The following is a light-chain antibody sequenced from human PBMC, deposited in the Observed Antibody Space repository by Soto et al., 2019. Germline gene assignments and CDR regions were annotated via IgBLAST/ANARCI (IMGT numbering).Light chain of an antibody. CDR3: RQYGSSPRT. CDR2: GAS. Sequence: IVLTQSPGTLSFSPGERATLSCRASQSVSSSYLAWYQQKSPQEPRILIYGASNRATGIPDRFCGSGSGTAFTLTISRLEPEDFVVYYCRQYGSSPRTFGQGTKVDIK. V-gene: IGKV3-20*01. CDR1: QSVSSSY. J-gene: IGKJ1*01.